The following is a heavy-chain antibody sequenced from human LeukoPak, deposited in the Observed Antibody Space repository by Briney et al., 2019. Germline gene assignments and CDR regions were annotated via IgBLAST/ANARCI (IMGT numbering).Heavy chain of an antibody. J-gene: IGHJ5*02. V-gene: IGHV3-23*01. CDR3: AKAWTGQPTNWFDP. Sequence: TGGSLRLSCAASGFTFSSYAMSWVRQAPGKGLEWVSAISGSGGSTYYADSVKGRFTISRDNSKNTLCLQMNSLRAEDTAVYYCAKAWTGQPTNWFDPWGQGTLVTVSS. CDR1: GFTFSSYA. D-gene: IGHD3/OR15-3a*01. CDR2: ISGSGGST.